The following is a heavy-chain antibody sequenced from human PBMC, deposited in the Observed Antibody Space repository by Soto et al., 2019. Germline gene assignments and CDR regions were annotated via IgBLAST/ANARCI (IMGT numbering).Heavy chain of an antibody. D-gene: IGHD5-12*01. J-gene: IGHJ4*02. Sequence: EVQLVESGGGLVKPGGSLRLSCAASGFTFSSYSMNWVRQAPGKGLEWVSSISSSSSYIYYADSVKGRFTTSRDNAKNSRYLQLNSLRAEDTAVYYCARDTSGYELVYFGYWGQGTLVTVSS. CDR3: ARDTSGYELVYFGY. CDR2: ISSSSSYI. CDR1: GFTFSSYS. V-gene: IGHV3-21*01.